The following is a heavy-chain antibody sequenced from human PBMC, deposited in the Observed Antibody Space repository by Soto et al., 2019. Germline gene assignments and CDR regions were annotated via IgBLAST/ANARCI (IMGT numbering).Heavy chain of an antibody. J-gene: IGHJ4*02. D-gene: IGHD3-16*01. Sequence: GGSLRLSCAASVFTFSSYAMSWVRQAPGKGLEWASAISGSGGSTYYADSVKDRFTISRDNSKNTLYLQMNSLRAEDTAVYYCAKQQGLFKGGGIGYWAQGTMVTVSS. CDR2: ISGSGGST. V-gene: IGHV3-23*01. CDR3: AKQQGLFKGGGIGY. CDR1: VFTFSSYA.